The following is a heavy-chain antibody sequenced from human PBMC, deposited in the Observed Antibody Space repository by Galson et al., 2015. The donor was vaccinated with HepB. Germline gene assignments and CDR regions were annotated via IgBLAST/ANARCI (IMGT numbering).Heavy chain of an antibody. CDR3: ALRYYDVLTGYTDYFEH. D-gene: IGHD3-9*01. CDR1: GYTFSSYA. J-gene: IGHJ1*01. Sequence: SVKVSCKASGYTFSSYAVHWVRQAPGQRLEWMGWVNGGNGNTKYSEKFQGSVTMTRDTSASTAYMELSSLRSEDTAVYYCALRYYDVLTGYTDYFEHWGQGTLVTVSP. V-gene: IGHV1-3*01. CDR2: VNGGNGNT.